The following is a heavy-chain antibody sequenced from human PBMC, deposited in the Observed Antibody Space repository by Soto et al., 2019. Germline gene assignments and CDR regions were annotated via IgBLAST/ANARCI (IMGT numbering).Heavy chain of an antibody. Sequence: ASETLSLTCTVSGGSISSYYWSWIRQPPGKGLEWIGYIYYSGSTNYNPSLKSRVTISVDTSKNQFSMKLSSVTAADTAVYYCANGGYCSSTSCRAFDIWGQGTMVTVSS. CDR2: IYYSGST. J-gene: IGHJ3*02. D-gene: IGHD2-2*01. CDR1: GGSISSYY. V-gene: IGHV4-59*08. CDR3: ANGGYCSSTSCRAFDI.